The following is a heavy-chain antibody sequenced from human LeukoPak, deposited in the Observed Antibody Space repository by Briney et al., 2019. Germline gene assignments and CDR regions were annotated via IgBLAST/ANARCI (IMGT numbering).Heavy chain of an antibody. CDR2: IKGDGSHT. J-gene: IGHJ5*01. CDR1: GFPFSNYW. Sequence: GGSLLLSCAASGFPFSNYWMHWVRPAPGKGLVWVSRIKGDGSHTIYADSVKGRFTISRDNSKNTLYLQMKSLRAEDTAVYYCVRDWDHFDFDSWGQGTLVTVSS. V-gene: IGHV3-74*01. CDR3: VRDWDHFDFDS. D-gene: IGHD3-9*01.